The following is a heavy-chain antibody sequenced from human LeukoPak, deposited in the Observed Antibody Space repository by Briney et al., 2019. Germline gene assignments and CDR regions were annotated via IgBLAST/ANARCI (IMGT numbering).Heavy chain of an antibody. V-gene: IGHV3-30*02. CDR2: IRYDGINK. D-gene: IGHD5-12*01. Sequence: PGGSLRLSCAASGLPFSNHGMHWVRQAPGKGLEWVSFIRYDGINKYYPDSVKGRFTISRYNSKNTLYLHMNSLRAEDTAVYYCAKEIATMRWLRPDPSVDYWGQGTLVTVSS. J-gene: IGHJ4*02. CDR3: AKEIATMRWLRPDPSVDY. CDR1: GLPFSNHG.